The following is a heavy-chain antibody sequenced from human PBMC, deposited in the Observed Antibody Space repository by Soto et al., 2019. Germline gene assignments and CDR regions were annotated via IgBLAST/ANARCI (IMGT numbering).Heavy chain of an antibody. CDR1: GFTFSSYA. D-gene: IGHD3-10*01. CDR2: ISYDGSNK. V-gene: IGHV3-30-3*01. Sequence: LRLSCAASGFTFSSYAMHWVRQAPGKGLEWVAVISYDGSNKYYADSVKGRFTISRDNSKNTLYLQMNSLRAEDTAVYYCARDRYGSGSYIFDYWGQGTLVTVPS. CDR3: ARDRYGSGSYIFDY. J-gene: IGHJ4*02.